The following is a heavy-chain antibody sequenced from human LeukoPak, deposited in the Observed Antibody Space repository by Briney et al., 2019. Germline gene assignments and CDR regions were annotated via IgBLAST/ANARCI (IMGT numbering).Heavy chain of an antibody. J-gene: IGHJ4*02. Sequence: ASVKVSCKASGYTFTSYDINWVRQATGQGLEWMGWMNPNSGNTGYAQKFQGRVTITRNTSISTAYMELSSLRSEDMAVYYCARDRGSSSKYYFDYWGQGTLVTVSS. CDR3: ARDRGSSSKYYFDY. CDR2: MNPNSGNT. D-gene: IGHD6-13*01. CDR1: GYTFTSYD. V-gene: IGHV1-8*03.